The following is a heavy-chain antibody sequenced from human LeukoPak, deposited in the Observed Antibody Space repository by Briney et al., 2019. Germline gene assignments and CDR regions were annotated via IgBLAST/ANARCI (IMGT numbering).Heavy chain of an antibody. CDR2: ITSSSSNT. V-gene: IGHV3-21*01. J-gene: IGHJ4*02. CDR1: GFTFSTYT. CDR3: ARDGDYVFDY. D-gene: IGHD4-17*01. Sequence: GGSLRLSCAASGFTFSTYTMNWVRPAPGKGLEWVSSITSSSSNTFYADSVKGRFTLSRDNAKNSLYLQMSSLRAEDTAVYYCARDGDYVFDYWGQGTLVTVSS.